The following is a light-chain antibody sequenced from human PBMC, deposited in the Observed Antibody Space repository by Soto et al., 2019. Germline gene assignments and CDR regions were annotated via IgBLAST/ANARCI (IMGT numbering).Light chain of an antibody. CDR2: DAS. Sequence: EIVLTQSPATLSLSPGERATLSCRASQSVSSYLAWYQQKPGQAPRLLIYDASNRSTGIPARSSGSGSGTYFTLTISSLAPEDFAVYYCQQRSNRLTFGQGTKVEIK. J-gene: IGKJ1*01. CDR3: QQRSNRLT. V-gene: IGKV3-11*01. CDR1: QSVSSY.